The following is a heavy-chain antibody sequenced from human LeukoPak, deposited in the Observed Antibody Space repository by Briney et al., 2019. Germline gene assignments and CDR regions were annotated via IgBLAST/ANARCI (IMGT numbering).Heavy chain of an antibody. CDR2: TSGSGGVT. CDR1: GSNFNTHG. D-gene: IGHD3-3*01. Sequence: GGSLRLSCVASGSNFNTHGMTWVRQAPGKGLEWVSGTSGSGGVTYYADYLRGRFTVSRQNSRNTLFLQKDDLGADDTAVYFCAKVYHDFWGGYLGWGPKTHYYSMDVWGQGTTVTVSS. V-gene: IGHV3-23*01. J-gene: IGHJ6*02. CDR3: AKVYHDFWGGYLGWGPKTHYYSMDV.